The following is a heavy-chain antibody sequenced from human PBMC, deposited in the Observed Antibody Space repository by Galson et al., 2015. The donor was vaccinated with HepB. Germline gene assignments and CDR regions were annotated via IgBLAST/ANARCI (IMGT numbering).Heavy chain of an antibody. Sequence: SVKVSCKASGYNIISYYMYWVRQAPGQDLECMGWINPNTGDTNYAEKFQGRVIMTRDTSISTVYMELSGLRSDDTAVYYCASRGNDFWSGYPKWFDPWGQGTQVTVSS. CDR1: GYNIISYY. V-gene: IGHV1-2*02. J-gene: IGHJ5*02. CDR2: INPNTGDT. D-gene: IGHD3-3*01. CDR3: ASRGNDFWSGYPKWFDP.